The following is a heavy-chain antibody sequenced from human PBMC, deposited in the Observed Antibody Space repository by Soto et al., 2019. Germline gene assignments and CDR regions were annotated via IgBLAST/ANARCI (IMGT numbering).Heavy chain of an antibody. CDR2: IKQDGSEK. J-gene: IGHJ6*02. V-gene: IGHV3-7*04. D-gene: IGHD3-22*01. Sequence: GGSLRLSCAASGFTFSSYWMSWVRQAPGKGLEWVANIKQDGSEKYYVDSVKGRFTISRDNARNSLYLQMNSLRAEDTAVYYCARFYYVSSGYQPPPYYYYYGVDVWGQGTTVTVSS. CDR3: ARFYYVSSGYQPPPYYYYYGVDV. CDR1: GFTFSSYW.